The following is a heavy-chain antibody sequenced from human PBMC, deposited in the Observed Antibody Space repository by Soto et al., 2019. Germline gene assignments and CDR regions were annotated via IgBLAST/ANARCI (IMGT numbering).Heavy chain of an antibody. Sequence: SSETLSLTCTVSGGSISSGGYYWSWIRQHPGKGLEWIGYIYYSGSTYYNPSLKSRVTISVDTSKNQFSLKLSSVTAADTAVYYCARDSIAAAVQVSPYYYYGMDVWGQGTTVTISS. D-gene: IGHD6-13*01. J-gene: IGHJ6*02. CDR3: ARDSIAAAVQVSPYYYYGMDV. CDR1: GGSISSGGYY. V-gene: IGHV4-31*03. CDR2: IYYSGST.